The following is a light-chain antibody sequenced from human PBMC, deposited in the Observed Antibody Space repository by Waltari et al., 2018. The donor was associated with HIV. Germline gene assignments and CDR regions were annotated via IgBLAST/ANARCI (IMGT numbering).Light chain of an antibody. J-gene: IGKJ1*01. V-gene: IGKV1-33*01. CDR3: QQNANVPWT. CDR1: RDISNH. CDR2: DAS. Sequence: DIQMTQSPSSLSASVGDRVTITCQASRDISNHLNWYQQKPGTAPQLLIYDASNVETWIPSRFSGSGSGTDFTFTISSLQPEDSAIYSCQQNANVPWTFGQGTRVEIK.